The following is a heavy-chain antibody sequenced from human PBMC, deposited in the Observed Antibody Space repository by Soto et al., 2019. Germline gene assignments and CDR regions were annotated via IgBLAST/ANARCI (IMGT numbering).Heavy chain of an antibody. CDR2: IYYSGST. Sequence: SETLSLTCTVSGGSISSYYWSWIRQPPGKGLEWIGYIYYSGSTNYNPSLKSRVTISVDTSKNQFSLKLSSVTAADTAVYYCASSGGAYYYYYMDGWGKGTTVTVSS. V-gene: IGHV4-59*01. CDR3: ASSGGAYYYYYMDG. CDR1: GGSISSYY. D-gene: IGHD3-16*01. J-gene: IGHJ6*03.